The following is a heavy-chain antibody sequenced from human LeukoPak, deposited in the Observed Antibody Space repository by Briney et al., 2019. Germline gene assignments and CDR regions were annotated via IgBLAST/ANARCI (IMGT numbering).Heavy chain of an antibody. Sequence: PGGSLRLSCAASGFTFSDDSMSWVSQAPGKGLEWISYIDSSSGTIYYADSVKGRFTISRDNAKNSLYLQMNSLRAEDTAVYYCETDPPRRYGYWGQGTLVTVSS. J-gene: IGHJ4*02. CDR3: ETDPPRRYGY. D-gene: IGHD1-14*01. CDR2: IDSSSGTI. CDR1: GFTFSDDS. V-gene: IGHV3-48*01.